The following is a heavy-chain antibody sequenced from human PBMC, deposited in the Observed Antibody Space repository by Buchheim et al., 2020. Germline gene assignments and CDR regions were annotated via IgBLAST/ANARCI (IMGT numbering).Heavy chain of an antibody. V-gene: IGHV3-23*01. J-gene: IGHJ4*02. Sequence: EVQLLESGGGLAQPGGSLRLSCAASGFSFGTYGMTWVRQAPGKGLERVSVISGNGFDTFYADSVKGRFTISRDNAKNSLYLQMNSLRAEDTAVYYCARAGWDYDFWSGSFDYWGQGTL. CDR3: ARAGWDYDFWSGSFDY. CDR1: GFSFGTYG. CDR2: ISGNGFDT. D-gene: IGHD3-3*01.